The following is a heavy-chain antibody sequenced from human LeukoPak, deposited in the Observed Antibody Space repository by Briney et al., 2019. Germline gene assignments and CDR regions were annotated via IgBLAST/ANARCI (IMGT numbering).Heavy chain of an antibody. D-gene: IGHD3-22*01. CDR1: GFTVSSNY. V-gene: IGHV3-53*01. CDR2: IYSGGST. CDR3: ASRSSYDRSGYYGRGLGYYYYYMDV. J-gene: IGHJ6*03. Sequence: GGSLRLSCAASGFTVSSNYMSWVRQAPGKGLEWVSVIYSGGSTYYADSVKGRFTISRDNSKNTLYLQMNSLRAEDTAVYYCASRSSYDRSGYYGRGLGYYYYYMDVWGKGTTVTVSS.